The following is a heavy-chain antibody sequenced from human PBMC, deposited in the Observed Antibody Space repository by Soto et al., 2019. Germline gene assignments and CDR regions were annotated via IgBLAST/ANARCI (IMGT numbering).Heavy chain of an antibody. D-gene: IGHD3-16*01. J-gene: IGHJ3*02. Sequence: NPGGSLRLSCAASGFTFSSYSMNWVRQAPGKGLEWVSSISSSSSYIYYADSVKGRFTISRDNAKNSLYLQMNSLRAEDTAVYYCARPTFPSNDYIWGSPFSTFDDAFDIWGQGTMVTVSS. CDR2: ISSSSSYI. V-gene: IGHV3-21*01. CDR3: ARPTFPSNDYIWGSPFSTFDDAFDI. CDR1: GFTFSSYS.